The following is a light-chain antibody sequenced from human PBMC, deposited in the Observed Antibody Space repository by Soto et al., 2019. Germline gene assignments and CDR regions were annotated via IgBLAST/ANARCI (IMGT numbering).Light chain of an antibody. V-gene: IGKV1-39*01. J-gene: IGKJ5*01. CDR2: AAS. Sequence: IPMNQSPSSMSASVGDRVTITCRASQTISSYLNWYQQKPGKAPKLQIYAASSLQSGVPSRFSGSVSGTDFTLTISSLQPEDGGIYYCQQCHATPLTFGQGTRLEIK. CDR1: QTISSY. CDR3: QQCHATPLT.